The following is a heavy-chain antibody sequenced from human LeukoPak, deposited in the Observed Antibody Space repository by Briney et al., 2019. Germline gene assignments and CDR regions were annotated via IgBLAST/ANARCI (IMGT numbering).Heavy chain of an antibody. D-gene: IGHD3-22*01. J-gene: IGHJ1*01. Sequence: PGGSLRLSCAASGFTFSSYSMNWVRQAPGKGLVWVSRIKSDGKTNYADSVKGRFTISRDNAKNTASLQMNSLRAEDTGVYYCARAPSEIGGYYPEYFRHWGQGTLVTVSS. CDR3: ARAPSEIGGYYPEYFRH. V-gene: IGHV3-74*01. CDR1: GFTFSSYS. CDR2: IKSDGKT.